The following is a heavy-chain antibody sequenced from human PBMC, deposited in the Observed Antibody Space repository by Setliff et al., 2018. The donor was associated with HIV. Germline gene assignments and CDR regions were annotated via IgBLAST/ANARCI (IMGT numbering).Heavy chain of an antibody. V-gene: IGHV1-8*03. CDR1: GYIFTSYD. D-gene: IGHD1-26*01. J-gene: IGHJ5*02. CDR3: ARGVRVGPTTTANWFDP. Sequence: ASVKVSCKASGYIFTSYDINWVRQATGQGLEWMGWMNPNSGNTGYAQKLQGRVTITRNTSINTAYMELSSLRSEDTAVYYCARGVRVGPTTTANWFDPWGQGTLVTSPQ. CDR2: MNPNSGNT.